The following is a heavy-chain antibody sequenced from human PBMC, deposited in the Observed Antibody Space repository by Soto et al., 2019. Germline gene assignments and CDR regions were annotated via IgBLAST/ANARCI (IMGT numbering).Heavy chain of an antibody. D-gene: IGHD2-2*01. CDR3: TTGQGLVVPAANYYYYYYYMDV. CDR2: IKSKTDGGTT. J-gene: IGHJ6*03. V-gene: IGHV3-15*01. CDR1: GFTFSNAW. Sequence: EVQLVESGGGLVKPGGSLRLSCAASGFTFSNAWMSWVRQAPGKGLERVGRIKSKTDGGTTDYAAPVKGRFTISRDDSKNTLYLQMNSLKTEDTAVYYCTTGQGLVVPAANYYYYYYYMDVWGKGTTVTVSS.